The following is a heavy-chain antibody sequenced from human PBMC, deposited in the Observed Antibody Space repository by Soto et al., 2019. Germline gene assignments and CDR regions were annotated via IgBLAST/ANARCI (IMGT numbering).Heavy chain of an antibody. D-gene: IGHD3-3*01. CDR3: AHRVLRTVFGLVTTTATYFDF. J-gene: IGHJ4*02. CDR1: GFSLTTSGVG. Sequence: QITLNESGPTPVKPRQTLTLTCTFSGFSLTTSGVGVGWIRQSPGKAPEWLALIYWYDDKRYSPSLKSRLTITKDTSKNQVVLTMADLDPADTATYYCAHRVLRTVFGLVTTTATYFDFWGQGTPVAVSS. CDR2: IYWYDDK. V-gene: IGHV2-5*01.